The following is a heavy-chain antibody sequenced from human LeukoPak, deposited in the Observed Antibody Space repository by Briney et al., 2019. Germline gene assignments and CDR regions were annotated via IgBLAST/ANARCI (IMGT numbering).Heavy chain of an antibody. Sequence: ASVKVSCKASGYTFTGYYMHWVRQAPGQGLEWMGWINPNSGGTNYAQKLQGRVTMTTDTSTSTAYMELRSLRSDDTAVYYCARDLKFNWNDGNYFDYWGQGTLVTVSS. CDR1: GYTFTGYY. CDR3: ARDLKFNWNDGNYFDY. D-gene: IGHD1-20*01. CDR2: INPNSGGT. V-gene: IGHV1-2*02. J-gene: IGHJ4*02.